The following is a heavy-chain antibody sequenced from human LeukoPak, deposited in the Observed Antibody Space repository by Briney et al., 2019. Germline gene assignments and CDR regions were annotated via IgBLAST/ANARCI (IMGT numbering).Heavy chain of an antibody. CDR2: ISSGSSSTI. J-gene: IGHJ4*02. D-gene: IGHD6-19*01. CDR3: AREGWDSSGWYGYL. Sequence: GGSLRLSCAVSGFTFSSFSMNWVRQAPGKGLEWVSYISSGSSSTIYYADSVKGRFTISRDNAKNSLYLQMNSLRAEDTAVYYCAREGWDSSGWYGYLWGQGTLVTVSS. V-gene: IGHV3-48*01. CDR1: GFTFSSFS.